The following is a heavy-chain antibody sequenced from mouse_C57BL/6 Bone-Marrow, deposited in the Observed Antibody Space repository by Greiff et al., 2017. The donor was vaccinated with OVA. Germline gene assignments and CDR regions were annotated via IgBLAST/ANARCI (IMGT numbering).Heavy chain of an antibody. CDR2: ISDGGSYT. CDR3: ARDKGWLLRGWYFDV. J-gene: IGHJ1*03. V-gene: IGHV5-4*01. CDR1: GFTFSSYA. Sequence: EVMLVESGGGLVKPGGSLKLSCAASGFTFSSYAMSWVRQTPEKRLAWVATISDGGSYTYYPDNVKGRFTISRDNAKNNLYLQMSHLKSEDTAMYYCARDKGWLLRGWYFDVWGTGTTVTVSS. D-gene: IGHD2-3*01.